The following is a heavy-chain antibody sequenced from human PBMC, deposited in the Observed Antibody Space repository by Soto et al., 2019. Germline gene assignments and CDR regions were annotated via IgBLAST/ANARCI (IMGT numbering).Heavy chain of an antibody. V-gene: IGHV3-48*03. Sequence: PGGSLSLSCAASAFTFSGHAMDWVRQAPGKGLEWVAYIDRGSRTIYYADSVKGRFIIPRDNAKNSLYLQMNSLRAEDTALYYCARDLTGYAMDVWGQGTTVTVSS. CDR1: AFTFSGHA. CDR3: ARDLTGYAMDV. CDR2: IDRGSRTI. D-gene: IGHD2-2*01. J-gene: IGHJ6*02.